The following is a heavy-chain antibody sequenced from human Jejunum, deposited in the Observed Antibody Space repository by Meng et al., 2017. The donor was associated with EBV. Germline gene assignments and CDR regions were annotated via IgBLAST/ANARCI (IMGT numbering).Heavy chain of an antibody. V-gene: IGHV4-30-2*01. J-gene: IGHJ4*02. CDR2: IYHIESN. D-gene: IGHD4-17*01. Sequence: RLRESGSGVVRPSQTLSLPCAVLGGSVFRGAYLSSWIRQPPGKGLEWIGNIYHIESNYYNTSLKRRVTIAVDRSKNQFSLKLNSVTDANTAVYYCARGGPDFGDYVPFDYWGQGTLVTVSS. CDR3: ARGGPDFGDYVPFDY. CDR1: GGSVFRGAYL.